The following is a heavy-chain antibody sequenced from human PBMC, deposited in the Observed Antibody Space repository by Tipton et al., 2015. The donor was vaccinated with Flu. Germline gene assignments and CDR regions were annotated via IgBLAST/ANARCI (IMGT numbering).Heavy chain of an antibody. V-gene: IGHV5-10-1*01. J-gene: IGHJ5*02. Sequence: VQLVQSGAEVKKPGESLRISCKGSGYSFTSYWISWVRQMPGKGLEWMGRIDPSDSYTNYSPSFQGHVTISADKSISTAYLQWSSLKASDTAMYYCARHGQQLVRGDWFDPWGQGTLVTVSS. D-gene: IGHD6-13*01. CDR1: GYSFTSYW. CDR2: IDPSDSYT. CDR3: ARHGQQLVRGDWFDP.